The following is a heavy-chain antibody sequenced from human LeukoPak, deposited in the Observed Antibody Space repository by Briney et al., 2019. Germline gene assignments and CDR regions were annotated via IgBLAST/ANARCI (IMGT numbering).Heavy chain of an antibody. V-gene: IGHV5-51*01. CDR2: IYPGDSDT. CDR1: GYSFTSYW. D-gene: IGHD3-3*01. CDR3: ARLYYDFWSGYSATGYFDY. J-gene: IGHJ4*02. Sequence: GESLKISCKGSGYSFTSYWIGWVRQMPGKGLEWMGIIYPGDSDTRYSPSFQGQVTISADKSTSTAYLQWSSLKASDTAMYYCARLYYDFWSGYSATGYFDYWGQGTLVTVSS.